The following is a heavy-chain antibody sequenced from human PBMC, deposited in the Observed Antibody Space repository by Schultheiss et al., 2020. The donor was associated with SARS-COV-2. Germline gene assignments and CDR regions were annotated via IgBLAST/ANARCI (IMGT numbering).Heavy chain of an antibody. D-gene: IGHD6-6*01. J-gene: IGHJ5*02. V-gene: IGHV3-35*01. CDR2: VSWNGSRT. CDR3: ARDDFYSSSGATFDP. Sequence: GGSLRLSCAASGFTFSNSDMNWVHQAPGKGLEWVSGVSWNGSRTHYADSVKGRFTISRDNSKNTLYLQMNSLRAEDTAVYYCARDDFYSSSGATFDPWGQGTLVTVSS. CDR1: GFTFSNSD.